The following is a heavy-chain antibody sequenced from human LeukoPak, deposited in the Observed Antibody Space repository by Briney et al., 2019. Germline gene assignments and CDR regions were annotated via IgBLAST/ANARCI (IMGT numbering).Heavy chain of an antibody. D-gene: IGHD6-13*01. CDR1: GHTFTSYD. CDR3: VRAYSSSWYTY. J-gene: IGHJ4*02. CDR2: MNPNSGNT. V-gene: IGHV1-8*01. Sequence: GASVKVSCKASGHTFTSYDINWVRQATGQGLEWMGWMNPNSGNTGYAQKFQGRVTMTRNTSISTAYMELSSLRSEDTAVYYCVRAYSSSWYTYWGQGTLVTVSS.